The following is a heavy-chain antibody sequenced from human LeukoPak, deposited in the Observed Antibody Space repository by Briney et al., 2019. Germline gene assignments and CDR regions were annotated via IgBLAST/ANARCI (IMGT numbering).Heavy chain of an antibody. CDR3: AKDGYNWIAFDD. V-gene: IGHV3-23*01. D-gene: IGHD1-20*01. CDR1: GFTLSPYA. CDR2: ISGTGFTT. J-gene: IGHJ4*02. Sequence: GGSLRLSCAASGFTLSPYAMHWVRQAPGKGLEGVAYISGTGFTTYYADSVKGRFTISSDSSKNTLFLQMNSLRAEDTAIYYCAKDGYNWIAFDDWGQGTLVTVSS.